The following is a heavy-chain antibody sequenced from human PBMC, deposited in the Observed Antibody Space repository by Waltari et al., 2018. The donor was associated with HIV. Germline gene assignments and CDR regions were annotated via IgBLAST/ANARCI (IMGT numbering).Heavy chain of an antibody. D-gene: IGHD6-13*01. CDR1: GYSISSGYS. J-gene: IGHJ4*02. CDR3: AREGWAATGDY. Sequence: QVQLHESGPGLVKPSETLSLTCVVSGYSISSGYSWGWIRHPPGKGLEWIGRIYYGGGTYYNPSLKSRVTISVDTSKNQFSLKLSSVTAADTAVYYCAREGWAATGDYWGQGTLVTVSS. V-gene: IGHV4-38-2*02. CDR2: IYYGGGT.